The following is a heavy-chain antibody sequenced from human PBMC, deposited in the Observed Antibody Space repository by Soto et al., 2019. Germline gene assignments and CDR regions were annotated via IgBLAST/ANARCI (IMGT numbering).Heavy chain of an antibody. CDR3: ARDTIFGVPNDY. Sequence: GGSLRLSCAASGFTFRNYAMSWVRQAPGKGLEWVSAISSSGSSIYYADSVKGRFTISRDNAKNTLYLQMNSLRDEDTAVYYCARDTIFGVPNDYWGQGTLVTVSS. CDR1: GFTFRNYA. J-gene: IGHJ4*02. V-gene: IGHV3-23*01. D-gene: IGHD3-3*01. CDR2: ISSSGSSI.